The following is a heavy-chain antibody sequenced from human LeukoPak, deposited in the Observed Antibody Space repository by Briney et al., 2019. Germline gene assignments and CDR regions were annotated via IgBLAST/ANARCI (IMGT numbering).Heavy chain of an antibody. D-gene: IGHD4-17*01. V-gene: IGHV4-31*03. CDR2: IYYSGST. CDR3: ARVYGDSDQEYYFDY. Sequence: SETVSLTCTVSGGSISSGGYSWSWIRQHSGKGLEWIGYIYYSGSTYYNPSLKSRVTISVDTSKNQFSLKLSSVTAADTAVYYCARVYGDSDQEYYFDYWGQGTLVTVSS. J-gene: IGHJ4*02. CDR1: GGSISSGGYS.